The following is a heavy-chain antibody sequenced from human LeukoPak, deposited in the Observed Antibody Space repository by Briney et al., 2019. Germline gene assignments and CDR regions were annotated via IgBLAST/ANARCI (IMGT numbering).Heavy chain of an antibody. V-gene: IGHV1-8*01. Sequence: GASVKVSCKASGYSFTSYDINWVRQATGQGLEWMGWMNPDSGNTGYAQKFQGRVTMTRNTSISTAYMELSSLRSEDTAVYYCAIGFIAAAGFSQAFDYWGQGTLVTVSS. D-gene: IGHD6-13*01. J-gene: IGHJ4*02. CDR3: AIGFIAAAGFSQAFDY. CDR1: GYSFTSYD. CDR2: MNPDSGNT.